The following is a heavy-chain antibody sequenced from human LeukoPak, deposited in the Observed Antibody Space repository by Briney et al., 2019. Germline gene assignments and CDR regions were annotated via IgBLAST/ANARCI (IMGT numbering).Heavy chain of an antibody. CDR3: AKDETADYFDY. Sequence: GGSLRLSCAASGFTFDDYAMHWVRQAPGKGLEWVSAISGSGGSTYYADSVKGRFTISRDNSKNTLYLQMNSLRAEDTAVYYCAKDETADYFDYWGQGTLVTVSS. D-gene: IGHD6-13*01. V-gene: IGHV3-23*01. CDR2: ISGSGGST. J-gene: IGHJ4*02. CDR1: GFTFDDYA.